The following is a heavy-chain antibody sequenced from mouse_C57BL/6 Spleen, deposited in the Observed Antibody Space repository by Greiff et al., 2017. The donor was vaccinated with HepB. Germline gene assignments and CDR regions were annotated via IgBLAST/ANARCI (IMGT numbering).Heavy chain of an antibody. D-gene: IGHD2-3*01. CDR2: ISYDGSN. CDR1: GYSITSGYY. CDR3: ARELFYDGYLYAMDY. J-gene: IGHJ4*01. Sequence: EVKLQESGPGLVKPSQSLSLTCSVTGYSITSGYYWNWIRQFPGNKLEWMGYISYDGSNNYNPSLKNRISITRDTSKNQFFLKLNSVTTEDTATYYCARELFYDGYLYAMDYWGQGTSVTVSS. V-gene: IGHV3-6*01.